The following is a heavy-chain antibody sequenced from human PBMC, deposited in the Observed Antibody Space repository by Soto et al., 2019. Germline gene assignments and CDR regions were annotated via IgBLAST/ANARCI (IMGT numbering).Heavy chain of an antibody. CDR1: GFTFSDYG. Sequence: GSLRISCAASGFTFSDYGIDWIRQAPGKGLEWVAVISHEGGTQYYADSVRGRFTVSRDNSKNILYLQMDSLRPEDTAVYYCARSSHLDYLSLHFDYWGQGTLVTVSS. CDR3: ARSSHLDYLSLHFDY. V-gene: IGHV3-30*03. J-gene: IGHJ4*02. D-gene: IGHD2-21*01. CDR2: ISHEGGTQ.